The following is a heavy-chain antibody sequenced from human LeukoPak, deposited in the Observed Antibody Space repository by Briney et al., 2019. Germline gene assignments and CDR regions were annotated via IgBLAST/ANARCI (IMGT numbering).Heavy chain of an antibody. D-gene: IGHD3-3*01. J-gene: IGHJ4*02. CDR3: ARATDRYYDFWSGYLPVSDY. V-gene: IGHV3-11*04. Sequence: PGGSLRLSCAASGFTFGDYYMSWIRQAPGKGLEWVSYISSSGSTIYYADSVKGRFTISRDNAKNSLYLQMNSLGAEDTAVYYCARATDRYYDFWSGYLPVSDYWGQGTLVTVSS. CDR2: ISSSGSTI. CDR1: GFTFGDYY.